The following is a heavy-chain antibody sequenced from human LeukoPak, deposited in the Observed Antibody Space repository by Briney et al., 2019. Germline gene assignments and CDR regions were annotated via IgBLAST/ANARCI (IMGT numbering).Heavy chain of an antibody. J-gene: IGHJ4*02. CDR3: AKEMRGGWPFDY. D-gene: IGHD6-19*01. CDR1: GYTFTSYG. Sequence: ASVKVSCKASGYTFTSYGISWVRQAPGQGLEWMGWISAYNGNTNYAQKLQGRVTMTTDTSTSTAYMELRSLRSDDTAVYYCAKEMRGGWPFDYWGQGTLVTVSS. CDR2: ISAYNGNT. V-gene: IGHV1-18*01.